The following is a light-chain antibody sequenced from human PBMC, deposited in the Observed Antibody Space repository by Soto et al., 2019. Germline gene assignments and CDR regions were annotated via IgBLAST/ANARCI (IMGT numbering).Light chain of an antibody. CDR2: GAS. CDR3: HQYGTSPRT. J-gene: IGKJ2*01. V-gene: IGKV3-20*01. Sequence: EIVLTQSPATLSLSPGERATLSCRASQSVSSSYLAWYQQKAGQAPRLLMFGASNRATGIPDRFSGSGSGTDFTLTISRLEPEDFAVYYCHQYGTSPRTFGQGTKLEIK. CDR1: QSVSSSY.